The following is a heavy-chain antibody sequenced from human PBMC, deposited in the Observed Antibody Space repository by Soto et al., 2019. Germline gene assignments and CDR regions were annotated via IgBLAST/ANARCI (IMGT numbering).Heavy chain of an antibody. V-gene: IGHV3-53*01. D-gene: IGHD5-18*01. CDR1: GFTVSSNY. Sequence: PGWSLRLSCAASGFTVSSNYMSWVRQAPGKGLEWVSVIYSGGSTYYADSVKDRFTISRDNSKNTLYLQLNGLRAEDTAVYYCARGGSRRLQLWFVFDYWGQGTLVTGSS. CDR3: ARGGSRRLQLWFVFDY. J-gene: IGHJ4*02. CDR2: IYSGGST.